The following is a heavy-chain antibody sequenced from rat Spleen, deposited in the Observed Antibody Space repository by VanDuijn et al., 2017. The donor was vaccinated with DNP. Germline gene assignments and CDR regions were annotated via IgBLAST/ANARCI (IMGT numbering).Heavy chain of an antibody. J-gene: IGHJ3*01. Sequence: EVHLVESGGGLVQPGRSMTVSCAVSGFTFSKYGMAWVRQAPKKGLEWVATISASGGSRTYYRDSVKGRFTISRDNAKNTLHLQMDSLRSEDTATYYCATGVYGGYEDWFAYWGQGTLVTVSS. V-gene: IGHV5S13*01. CDR2: ISASGGSRT. CDR3: ATGVYGGYEDWFAY. CDR1: GFTFSKYG. D-gene: IGHD1-11*01.